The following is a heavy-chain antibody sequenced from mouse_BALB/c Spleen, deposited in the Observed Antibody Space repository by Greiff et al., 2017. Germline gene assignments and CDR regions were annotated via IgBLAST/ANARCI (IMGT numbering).Heavy chain of an antibody. D-gene: IGHD3-1*01. V-gene: IGHV5-17*02. CDR1: GFTFSSFG. Sequence: EVQVVESGGGLVQPGGSRKLSCAASGFTFSSFGMHWVRQAPEKGLEWFAYISSGSSTIYYADTVKGRFTISRDNPKNTLFLQMTSLRSEDTAMYYCARSGVETWFAYWGQGTLVTVSA. CDR3: ARSGVETWFAY. J-gene: IGHJ3*01. CDR2: ISSGSSTI.